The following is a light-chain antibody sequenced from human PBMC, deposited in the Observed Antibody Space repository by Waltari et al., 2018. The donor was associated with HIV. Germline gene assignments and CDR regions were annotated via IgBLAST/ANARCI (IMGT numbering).Light chain of an antibody. CDR2: DID. V-gene: IGLV2-11*01. Sequence: QSALAQPRSVSGSPGQSVTISCTGTSSDVGAYNYVSWYQQHPGNAPNLIIYDIDKRLYGVPYRFSGSNAGNTASLTISGLQAEDEADYYCCSYAGNYLYGFETETTVTVL. CDR1: SSDVGAYNY. CDR3: CSYAGNYLYG. J-gene: IGLJ1*01.